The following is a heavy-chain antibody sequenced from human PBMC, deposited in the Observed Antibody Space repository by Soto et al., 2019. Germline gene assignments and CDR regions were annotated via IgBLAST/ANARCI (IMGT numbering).Heavy chain of an antibody. CDR3: AKGIEPEQYYYDSSGYSD. V-gene: IGHV3-23*01. D-gene: IGHD3-22*01. J-gene: IGHJ4*02. CDR2: ISGSGGST. Sequence: PGGSLRLSCAASGFTFSSYAMSWVRQAPGKGLEWVSAISGSGGSTYYADSVKGRFTISRDNSKNTLYLQMNSLRAEDTAVYYCAKGIEPEQYYYDSSGYSDWGQGTLVTVSS. CDR1: GFTFSSYA.